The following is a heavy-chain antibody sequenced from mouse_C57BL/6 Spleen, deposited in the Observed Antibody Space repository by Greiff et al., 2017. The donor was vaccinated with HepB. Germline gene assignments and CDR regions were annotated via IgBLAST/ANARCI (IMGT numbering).Heavy chain of an antibody. CDR1: GYAFTNYL. J-gene: IGHJ4*01. V-gene: IGHV1-54*01. CDR2: MNPGSGGT. CDR3: AILRGDAMDY. Sequence: VKLQESGAELVRPGTSVKVSCKASGYAFTNYLIEWVKQRPGQGLEWIGVMNPGSGGTNYNEKFKGKATLTADKSSSTAYMLLSSLTSEDYAVYFGAILRGDAMDYWGQGTSVTVSS.